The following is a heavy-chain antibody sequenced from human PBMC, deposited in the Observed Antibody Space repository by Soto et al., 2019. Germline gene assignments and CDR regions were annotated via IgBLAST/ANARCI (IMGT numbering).Heavy chain of an antibody. J-gene: IGHJ5*02. CDR3: ARGASTERYFSPSGGAWFHP. CDR2: INHSGIT. V-gene: IGHV4-34*01. Sequence: SETLSLTCAVYGGSFSGDYWNWIRQSPGKGLEWIGEINHSGITNYNPSLKSRATIFVDTSKKQFTLQLTSVTAADTAVSYCARGASTERYFSPSGGAWFHPWGQGTPVTVS. CDR1: GGSFSGDY. D-gene: IGHD3-9*01.